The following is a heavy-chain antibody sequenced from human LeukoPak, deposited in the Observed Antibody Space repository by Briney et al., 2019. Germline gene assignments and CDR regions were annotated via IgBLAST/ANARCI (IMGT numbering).Heavy chain of an antibody. CDR1: GFTFSSYA. CDR2: ISGSGDST. V-gene: IGHV3-23*01. Sequence: HSGGSLRLSCEVSGFTFSSYAMTWVRQPPGKGLEKVSAISGSGDSTFYADSVRGRFTISRDNSKNTLFLQMSSLRAEDTAVYYCAKDLGIVGANDAFDIWGQGTMVTVSS. CDR3: AKDLGIVGANDAFDI. J-gene: IGHJ3*02. D-gene: IGHD1-26*01.